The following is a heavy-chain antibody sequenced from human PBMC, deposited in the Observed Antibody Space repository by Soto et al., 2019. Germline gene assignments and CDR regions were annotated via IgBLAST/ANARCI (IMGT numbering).Heavy chain of an antibody. CDR2: INYSGST. V-gene: IGHV4-39*01. CDR1: RGSLSTRRYY. D-gene: IGHD2-15*01. J-gene: IGHJ4*02. CDR3: ARGVGGNLVYFDY. Sequence: SLNYRVSRGSLSTRRYYCGWFRDPPGKGLEWLGSINYSGSTYYNPSLKSRLTISIDTSKNQFSLELTSVTAAETAIFYCARGVGGNLVYFDYWGQGALVTVSS.